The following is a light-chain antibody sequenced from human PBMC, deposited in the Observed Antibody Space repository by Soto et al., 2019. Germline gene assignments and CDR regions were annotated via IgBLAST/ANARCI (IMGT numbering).Light chain of an antibody. V-gene: IGLV2-14*01. J-gene: IGLJ3*02. CDR2: DVN. CDR3: SSYTRSSSWV. Sequence: QSVLTQPASMSGSPGQSITISCTGTISDIGGYNYVSWYQQHPGKAPKLMIYDVNNRPSGVSDRFSGSKSGNTASLTISGLQAEDEADYYCSSYTRSSSWVFGGGTKLTVL. CDR1: ISDIGGYNY.